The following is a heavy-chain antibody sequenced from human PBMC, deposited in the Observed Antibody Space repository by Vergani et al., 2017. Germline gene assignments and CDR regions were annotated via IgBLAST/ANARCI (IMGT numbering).Heavy chain of an antibody. J-gene: IGHJ6*04. CDR1: GYTFTGYY. D-gene: IGHD3-3*01. CDR2: INPNSGGT. Sequence: QVQLVQSGAEVKKPGASVKVSCKASGYTFTGYYMHWVRQAPGQGLEWMGWINPNSGGTNYAQKFQGRVTMTRDTSSSTAYMELSRLRSDDTAVYYCARRQALLYDFWSGDRGMDAGGKGTTVTVSS. V-gene: IGHV1-2*02. CDR3: ARRQALLYDFWSGDRGMDA.